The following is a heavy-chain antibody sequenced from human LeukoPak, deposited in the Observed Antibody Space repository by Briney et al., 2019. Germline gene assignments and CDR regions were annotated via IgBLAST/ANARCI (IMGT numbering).Heavy chain of an antibody. J-gene: IGHJ4*02. Sequence: SETLSLTCTVSGGSISSGGYYWSWIRQHPGKGLEWIGYIYYSGSTYYNPSLKSRVTISVDTSKNQFSLKLSSVTAADTAVYYCARSPSDYYDFWSGYYRLFDYWGQGTLVTVSS. CDR1: GGSISSGGYY. CDR3: ARSPSDYYDFWSGYYRLFDY. V-gene: IGHV4-31*03. D-gene: IGHD3-3*01. CDR2: IYYSGST.